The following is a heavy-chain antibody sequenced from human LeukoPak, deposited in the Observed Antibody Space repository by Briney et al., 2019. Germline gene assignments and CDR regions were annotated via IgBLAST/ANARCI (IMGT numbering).Heavy chain of an antibody. CDR1: GFTFSSYT. CDR2: ISQTCRST. CDR3: ARGFTGECGYSGY. Sequence: GGSLRLSCAASGFTFSSYTMHWVRQAPGKGLEWVSSISQTCRSTWHADSVKGRFTISRDNAKDSLYLQMSSLGAEDSAMYFCARGFTGECGYSGYWGQGTLVTVSS. J-gene: IGHJ4*02. D-gene: IGHD5-12*01. V-gene: IGHV3-21*06.